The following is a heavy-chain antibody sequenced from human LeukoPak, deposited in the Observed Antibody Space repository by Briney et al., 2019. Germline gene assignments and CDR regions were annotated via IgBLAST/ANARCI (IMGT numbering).Heavy chain of an antibody. CDR3: ARGARYCTNGVCYLQPSFDY. Sequence: SETLSLTCAVYGGSFSGYYWSWIRQPPGKGLEWIGEINHSGSTNYNPSLKSRVTISVDTSKNQFSLKLSSVTAADTAVYYCARGARYCTNGVCYLQPSFDYWGQGTLVTVSS. CDR2: INHSGST. V-gene: IGHV4-34*01. J-gene: IGHJ4*02. D-gene: IGHD2-8*01. CDR1: GGSFSGYY.